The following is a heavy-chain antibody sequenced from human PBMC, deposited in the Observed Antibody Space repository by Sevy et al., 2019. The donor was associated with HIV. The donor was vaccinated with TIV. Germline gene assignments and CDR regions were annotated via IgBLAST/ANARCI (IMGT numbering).Heavy chain of an antibody. D-gene: IGHD1-26*01. V-gene: IGHV3-7*01. J-gene: IGHJ4*02. Sequence: GGSLRLSCAASGFTFSSYWMSWVPQAPGKGLEWVANIKQDGSEKYYVDSVKGRFTISRDNAKNSLYLQMNSLRAEDTAVYYCARPRGVGATVWYYFDYWGQGTLVTVSS. CDR3: ARPRGVGATVWYYFDY. CDR2: IKQDGSEK. CDR1: GFTFSSYW.